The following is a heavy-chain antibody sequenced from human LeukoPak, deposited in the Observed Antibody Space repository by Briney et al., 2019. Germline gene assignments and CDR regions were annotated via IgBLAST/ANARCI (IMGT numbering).Heavy chain of an antibody. J-gene: IGHJ4*02. CDR1: GGSISSGSYY. CDR2: IYTSGST. Sequence: SETLSLTCTVSGGSISSGSYYWSWIRQPAGKGLEWIGRIYTSGSTNYNPSLKSRVTISVDTSKNQSSLKLSSVTAADTAVYYCARDFWSGYPFFWGQGTLVTVSS. D-gene: IGHD3-3*01. CDR3: ARDFWSGYPFF. V-gene: IGHV4-61*02.